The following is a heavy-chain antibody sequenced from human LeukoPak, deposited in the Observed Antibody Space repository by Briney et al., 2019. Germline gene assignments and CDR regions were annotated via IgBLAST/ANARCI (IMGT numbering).Heavy chain of an antibody. Sequence: PGGSLRLSCAASGFTFRSYWMSWVRQAPGKGLEWVANIKQDGSEKYYVGSVKGRFTISRDNAKNSVYLQINSLRVEDTAVYYCARDKVVGPTDLDYWGQGTLVTVSS. CDR3: ARDKVVGPTDLDY. J-gene: IGHJ4*02. CDR1: GFTFRSYW. V-gene: IGHV3-7*01. CDR2: IKQDGSEK. D-gene: IGHD1-26*01.